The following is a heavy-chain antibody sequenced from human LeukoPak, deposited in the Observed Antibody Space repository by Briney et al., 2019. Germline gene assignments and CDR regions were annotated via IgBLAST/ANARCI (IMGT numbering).Heavy chain of an antibody. CDR2: ISNDGSNK. CDR1: GFTFSSYG. J-gene: IGHJ4*02. Sequence: PGGSLRLSCAASGFTFSSYGMHWVRQAPGKGLEWVAAISNDGSNKYYADSVKGRFTISRDNSKNTLYLQMSSLRAEDTAVYYCAKDYAGGSYYWGQGTLVTVSS. D-gene: IGHD1-26*01. CDR3: AKDYAGGSYY. V-gene: IGHV3-30*18.